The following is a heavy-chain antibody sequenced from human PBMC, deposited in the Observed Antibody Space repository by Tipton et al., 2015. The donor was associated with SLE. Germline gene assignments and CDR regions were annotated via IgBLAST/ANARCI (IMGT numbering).Heavy chain of an antibody. CDR2: IYYSGST. CDR1: GGSISSHY. Sequence: TLSLTCTVSGGSISSHYWSWIRQPPGKGLEWIGYIYYSGSTNYNPSLKSRVTISVDTSKNQFSLKLSSVTAADTAVYYCARGGLDWYFDLWGRGTLVTVSS. CDR3: ARGGLDWYFDL. D-gene: IGHD3/OR15-3a*01. J-gene: IGHJ2*01. V-gene: IGHV4-59*08.